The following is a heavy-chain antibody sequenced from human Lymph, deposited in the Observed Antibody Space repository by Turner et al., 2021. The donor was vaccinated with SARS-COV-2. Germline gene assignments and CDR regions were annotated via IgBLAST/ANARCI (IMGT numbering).Heavy chain of an antibody. CDR3: ARGFDY. Sequence: QLQLQVSGFGLVKPSETLSLTCTVSGASISNYYWRWIRQPPGKGLEWLVYIYYCGSTNYNPSLKSRVTISVDTSKNQFSLKLSSVTAAVTAVYYCARGFDYWGQGTLVTVSS. CDR2: IYYCGST. CDR1: GASISNYY. J-gene: IGHJ4*02. V-gene: IGHV4-59*01.